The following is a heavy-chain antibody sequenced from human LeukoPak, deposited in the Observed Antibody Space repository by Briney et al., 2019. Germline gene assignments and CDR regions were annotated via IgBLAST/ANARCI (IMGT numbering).Heavy chain of an antibody. CDR2: IYTSGST. CDR3: ARGITMVRGYYYYYYMDV. CDR1: GGSISSGSYY. Sequence: PSETLSLTCTVSGGSISSGSYYWSWIRQPAGKGLEWIGRIYTSGSTNYNPSLKSRVTISVDTSKNQFSLKLSSVTAADTAVYYCARGITMVRGYYYYYYMDVWGKGTTVTISS. D-gene: IGHD3-10*01. J-gene: IGHJ6*03. V-gene: IGHV4-61*02.